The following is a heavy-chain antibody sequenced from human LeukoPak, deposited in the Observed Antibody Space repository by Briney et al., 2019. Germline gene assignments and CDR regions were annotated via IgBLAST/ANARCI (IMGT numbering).Heavy chain of an antibody. CDR2: IFYSGTT. CDR3: ARHHGSGDYPLDY. D-gene: IGHD4-17*01. V-gene: IGHV4-59*08. J-gene: IGHJ4*02. Sequence: SETLSLTCAVSGGSISNYYWSWIRQPPGKGLEWIGYIFYSGTTNYNPSLKSRLTISVDTSKNQFSLKLSSVTAADTAVYYCARHHGSGDYPLDYWGQGTLVTVSS. CDR1: GGSISNYY.